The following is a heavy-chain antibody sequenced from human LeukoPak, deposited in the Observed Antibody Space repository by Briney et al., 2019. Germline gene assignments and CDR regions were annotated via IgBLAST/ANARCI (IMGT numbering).Heavy chain of an antibody. J-gene: IGHJ4*02. Sequence: GASVKVSCKPSGYTFPSYYMHWVRQAPGQGLEWMGVINPSRVNTNSAQKFQGRVTMVRDTSTRTAYMELSSLRCEDTAVYYCTREGADGAHGFDYWGQGTLITVSS. V-gene: IGHV1-46*01. CDR2: INPSRVNT. CDR3: TREGADGAHGFDY. D-gene: IGHD4-17*01. CDR1: GYTFPSYY.